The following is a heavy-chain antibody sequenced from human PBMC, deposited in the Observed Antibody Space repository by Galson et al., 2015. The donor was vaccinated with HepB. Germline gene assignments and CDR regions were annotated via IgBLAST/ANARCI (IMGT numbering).Heavy chain of an antibody. Sequence: SVKVSCKASGGTFSSYTISWVRQAPGQGLEWMGRIIPILGIANYAQKFQGRVTITADKSTSTAYMELSSLRSEDTAVYYCARDSLWFGELLYPGYFDYWGQGTLVTVSS. V-gene: IGHV1-69*04. CDR2: IIPILGIA. J-gene: IGHJ4*02. CDR1: GGTFSSYT. D-gene: IGHD3-10*01. CDR3: ARDSLWFGELLYPGYFDY.